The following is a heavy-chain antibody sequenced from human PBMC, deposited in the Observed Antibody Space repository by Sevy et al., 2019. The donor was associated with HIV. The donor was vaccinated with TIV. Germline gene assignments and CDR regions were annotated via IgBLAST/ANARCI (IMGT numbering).Heavy chain of an antibody. CDR1: GGSISSGDYY. J-gene: IGHJ4*02. CDR2: IYYSGTT. V-gene: IGHV4-30-4*01. Sequence: SETLSLTCTVSGGSISSGDYYWSWIRQSPGKGLEWIGYIYYSGTTYYNPSLKSRVTMSVDTSKNQFSLKLSSVTAADTAVYYCATGADYGDYVKWGRGTLVTVSS. D-gene: IGHD4-17*01. CDR3: ATGADYGDYVK.